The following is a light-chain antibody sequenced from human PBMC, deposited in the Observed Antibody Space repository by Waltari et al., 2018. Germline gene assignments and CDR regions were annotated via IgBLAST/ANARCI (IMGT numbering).Light chain of an antibody. V-gene: IGLV1-40*01. CDR2: GNN. CDR1: SSDIGAGYD. CDR3: QSYDNSLSGHWV. Sequence: QSVLTQPPSVSGAPGQRVTISCTGSSSDIGAGYDVHWYQQLPDTAPRVVIYGNNNRPSGVPDRFSGSKSGTSASLAITGLQAEDEADYYCQSYDNSLSGHWVFGGGTKLTVL. J-gene: IGLJ3*02.